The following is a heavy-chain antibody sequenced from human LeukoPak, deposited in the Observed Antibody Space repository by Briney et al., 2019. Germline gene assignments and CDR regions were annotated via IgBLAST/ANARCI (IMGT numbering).Heavy chain of an antibody. CDR3: AREYYYGSGRENWFDP. J-gene: IGHJ5*02. V-gene: IGHV1-8*01. Sequence: ASVKVSCKASGYTFTSYDINWVRQATGQGLEWMGWMNPNSGNTGYAQKFQGRVTMTRNTSISTAYMELSSLRSEDTAVYYCAREYYYGSGRENWFDPWGQGTLVTVSS. D-gene: IGHD3-10*01. CDR2: MNPNSGNT. CDR1: GYTFTSYD.